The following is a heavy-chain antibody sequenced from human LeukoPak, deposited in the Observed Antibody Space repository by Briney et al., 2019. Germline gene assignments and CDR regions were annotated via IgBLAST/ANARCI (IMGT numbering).Heavy chain of an antibody. CDR3: AREGDYGDYSKSFYYMDV. V-gene: IGHV4-4*07. Sequence: SETLSLTCTVSGGYIGSYYWSWIRQSAGKGLEWIGRIHTSENTDYNPSLKSRVTMSVDMSTSRFSLRLTSVTAADTAVYYCAREGDYGDYSKSFYYMDVWGKGTTVTVSS. J-gene: IGHJ6*03. CDR2: IHTSENT. CDR1: GGYIGSYY. D-gene: IGHD4-17*01.